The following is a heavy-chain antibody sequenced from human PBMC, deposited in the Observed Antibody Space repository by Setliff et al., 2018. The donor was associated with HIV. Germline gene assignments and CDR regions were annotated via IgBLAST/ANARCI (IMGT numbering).Heavy chain of an antibody. CDR1: GGPSTDHY. CDR2: INHSGST. V-gene: IGHV4-34*01. CDR3: ARLTTTYYYDSSAYYHPV. J-gene: IGHJ4*02. D-gene: IGHD3-22*01. Sequence: SETLSLTCAVYGGPSTDHYWNWIRQSPGMGLEWIGEINHSGSTNYNPSLKSRVTISVDTSKNQFSLKLSSVTAADTAVFYCARLTTTYYYDSSAYYHPVWGQGTLVTVSS.